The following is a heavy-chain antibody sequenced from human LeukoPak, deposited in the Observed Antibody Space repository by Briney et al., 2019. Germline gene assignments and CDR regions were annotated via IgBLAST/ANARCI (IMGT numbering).Heavy chain of an antibody. Sequence: GGLRLSCAASGFTFSSYAMSWVRQAPGKGLEWVSAISGSGGSTYYADSVKGRFTISRDNSKNTLYLQMNSLRAEDTAVYYCAKDAFRWGYYDSSGYFSWGQGTLVTVSS. CDR3: AKDAFRWGYYDSSGYFS. D-gene: IGHD3-22*01. V-gene: IGHV3-23*01. CDR1: GFTFSSYA. CDR2: ISGSGGST. J-gene: IGHJ4*02.